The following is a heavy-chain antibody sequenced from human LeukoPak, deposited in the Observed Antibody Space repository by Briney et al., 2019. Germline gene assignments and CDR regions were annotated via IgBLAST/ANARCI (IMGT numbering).Heavy chain of an antibody. CDR3: AGRYYYDSSGFDY. D-gene: IGHD3-22*01. CDR2: IYYSGST. CDR1: GGSISSYY. J-gene: IGHJ4*02. V-gene: IGHV4-59*01. Sequence: SETLSLTCTVSGGSISSYYWSWIRQPPGKGLEWIGYIYYSGSTNHNPSLKSRVTISVDTSKNQFSLKLSSVTAADTAVYYCAGRYYYDSSGFDYWGQGTLVTVSS.